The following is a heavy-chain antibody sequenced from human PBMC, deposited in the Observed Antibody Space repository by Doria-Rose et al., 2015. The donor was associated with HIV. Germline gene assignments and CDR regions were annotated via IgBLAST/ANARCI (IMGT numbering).Heavy chain of an antibody. CDR2: INHSGST. V-gene: IGHV4-34*01. D-gene: IGHD1-1*01. J-gene: IGHJ6*02. Sequence: QVQLQQWDAGLVKPSETLSLTCAVFGGSFSGYYWSWIRQHPGKGLEWIGVINHSGSTNYKTSLKSRVTISLDTSKNLFSLKPSSVTAADTAVYYCARGLLRGGWNDVDYYYGMDVWGQGTTVTVSS. CDR1: GGSFSGYY. CDR3: ARGLLRGGWNDVDYYYGMDV.